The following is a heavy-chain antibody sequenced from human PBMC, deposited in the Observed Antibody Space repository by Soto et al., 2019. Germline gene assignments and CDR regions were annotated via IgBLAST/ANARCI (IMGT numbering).Heavy chain of an antibody. V-gene: IGHV3-23*04. CDR2: ISGSGGSA. CDR1: GFTFRSYA. D-gene: IGHD6-19*01. CDR3: AKDTAVSGTFVVTFDS. J-gene: IGHJ4*02. Sequence: EVQLVESGGGLVQPGGSLRLSCAASGFTFRSYAMTWVRQPPGKGLEWVSSISGSGGSAFYVDSVKGRFTISRDNSKNTLQLQMNSLRADDTAIYYCAKDTAVSGTFVVTFDSWGQGSLVTVSS.